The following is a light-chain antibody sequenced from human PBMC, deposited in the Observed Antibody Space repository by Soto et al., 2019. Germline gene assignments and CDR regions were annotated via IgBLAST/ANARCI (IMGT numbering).Light chain of an antibody. CDR3: AAWDDSLSRQL. V-gene: IGLV1-47*01. J-gene: IGLJ2*01. CDR2: RNN. Sequence: QSVLTQPPSASGTPGQRVTISCSGSSSNIGINYVYWYQQLPGTAPKLLIYRNNQRPSGVPDRFSASKSGPSASLAISGLRSENEADYYCAAWDDSLSRQLFGGGPKSPS. CDR1: SSNIGINY.